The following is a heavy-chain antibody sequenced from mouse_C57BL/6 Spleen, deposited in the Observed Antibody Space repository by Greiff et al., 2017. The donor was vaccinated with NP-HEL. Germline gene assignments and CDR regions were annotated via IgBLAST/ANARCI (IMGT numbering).Heavy chain of an antibody. D-gene: IGHD1-1*01. Sequence: DVKLVESGGDLVKPGGSLKLSCAASGFTFSSYGMSWVRQTPDKRLEWVATISSGGSYTYYPDSVKGRFTISRDNAKNTLYLQMSSLKSEDTAMYYCARQHYGSREGYYFDYWGQGTTLTVSS. CDR3: ARQHYGSREGYYFDY. J-gene: IGHJ2*01. CDR1: GFTFSSYG. V-gene: IGHV5-6*02. CDR2: ISSGGSYT.